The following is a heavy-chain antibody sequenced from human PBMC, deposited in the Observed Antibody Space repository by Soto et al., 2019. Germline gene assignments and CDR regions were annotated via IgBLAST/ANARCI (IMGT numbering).Heavy chain of an antibody. V-gene: IGHV4-31*03. D-gene: IGHD2-21*02. Sequence: QVQLQESGQGLVKPSQTLSLTCTVSGGSISSGGYYWSWIRQHPGKGLEWIGYIYYSGSTYYNPSLKSRVTISVDTSKNQFSLKLSSVTAADTAVYYCARVWGGDCHYGMDVWGQGTTVTVSS. CDR2: IYYSGST. CDR3: ARVWGGDCHYGMDV. CDR1: GGSISSGGYY. J-gene: IGHJ6*02.